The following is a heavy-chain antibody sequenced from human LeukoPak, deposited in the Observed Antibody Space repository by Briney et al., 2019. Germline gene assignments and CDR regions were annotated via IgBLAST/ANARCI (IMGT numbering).Heavy chain of an antibody. D-gene: IGHD3-22*01. Sequence: SGPALVKPTQTLTLTCTFSGFSLSTTGVAVGWIRQPPGKALEWLALIYWDDDKRYSPSLKSRLTITKDTSKNQVVLTMTNMDPVDTATYYCAPLKGDIVVDSHWGQGTLVTVSS. CDR3: APLKGDIVVDSH. V-gene: IGHV2-5*02. CDR2: IYWDDDK. J-gene: IGHJ4*02. CDR1: GFSLSTTGVA.